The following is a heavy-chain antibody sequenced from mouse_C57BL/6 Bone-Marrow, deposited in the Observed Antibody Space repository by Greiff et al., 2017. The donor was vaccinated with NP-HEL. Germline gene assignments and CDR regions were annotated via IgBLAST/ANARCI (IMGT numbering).Heavy chain of an antibody. CDR1: GFTFSSYA. V-gene: IGHV5-4*01. J-gene: IGHJ4*01. CDR2: ISDGGSYT. D-gene: IGHD3-2*02. CDR3: ARDQGSSNAMDY. Sequence: EVMLVESGGGLVKPGGSLKLSCAASGFTFSSYAMSWVRQTPEKRLEWVATISDGGSYTYYPDNVKGRFTISRDNAKNNLYLQMSHLKSEDTAMYYCARDQGSSNAMDYWGQGTSVTVSS.